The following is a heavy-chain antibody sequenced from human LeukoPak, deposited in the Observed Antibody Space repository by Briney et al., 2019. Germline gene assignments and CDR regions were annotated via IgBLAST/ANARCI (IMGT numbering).Heavy chain of an antibody. CDR3: ARDRGDTAMVHDAFDI. V-gene: IGHV4-59*01. Sequence: SETLSLTCTVSGGSISSYYWSWIRQPPGKGLEWIGYIYYSGSTNYNPSLKSRVTISVDTSKNQFSLKLSSVTAADTAVYYCARDRGDTAMVHDAFDIWGQGTMVTVSS. D-gene: IGHD5-18*01. CDR1: GGSISSYY. J-gene: IGHJ3*02. CDR2: IYYSGST.